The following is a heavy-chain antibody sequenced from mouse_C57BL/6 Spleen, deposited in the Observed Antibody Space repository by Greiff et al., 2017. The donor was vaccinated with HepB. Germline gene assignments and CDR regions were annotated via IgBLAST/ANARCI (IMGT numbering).Heavy chain of an antibody. CDR2: IDPETGGT. D-gene: IGHD2-5*01. Sequence: QVQLKESGAELVRPGASVTLSCKASGYTFTDYEMHWVKQTPVHGLEWIGAIDPETGGTAYNQKFKGKAILTVDTSSSTAYMQLSSLTSEDSAVYYCARRHYSNYDYAMDYWGQGTSVTVSS. CDR1: GYTFTDYE. CDR3: ARRHYSNYDYAMDY. J-gene: IGHJ4*01. V-gene: IGHV1-15*01.